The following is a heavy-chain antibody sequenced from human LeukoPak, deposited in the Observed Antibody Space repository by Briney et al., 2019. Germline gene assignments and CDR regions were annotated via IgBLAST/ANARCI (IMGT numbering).Heavy chain of an antibody. V-gene: IGHV4-59*01. D-gene: IGHD3-3*01. Sequence: PSETLSLTCTVSGGSISLYYWSWIRQPPGKGLEWIGNIYYSGSTNYNPSLKSRVTLSVDTSKNQFSPKLSSVTAADTAVYYCARDRGRDFGVGRDHFDYWGQGTLVTVSS. CDR3: ARDRGRDFGVGRDHFDY. CDR1: GGSISLYY. J-gene: IGHJ4*02. CDR2: IYYSGST.